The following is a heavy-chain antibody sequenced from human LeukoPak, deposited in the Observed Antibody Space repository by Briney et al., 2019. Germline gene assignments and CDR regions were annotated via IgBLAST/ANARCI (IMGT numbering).Heavy chain of an antibody. V-gene: IGHV7-4-1*02. J-gene: IGHJ4*02. Sequence: GASVTVSCKASGFTFTSSAVQWVRQAPGQGVEWMGWINTNTGNPTYAQGFTGRFVFSLDTSVSTAYLQISSLKAEDTAVYYCARDPNHYYDSSGYYGDYWGQGTLVTVSS. CDR1: GFTFTSSA. CDR2: INTNTGNP. CDR3: ARDPNHYYDSSGYYGDY. D-gene: IGHD3-22*01.